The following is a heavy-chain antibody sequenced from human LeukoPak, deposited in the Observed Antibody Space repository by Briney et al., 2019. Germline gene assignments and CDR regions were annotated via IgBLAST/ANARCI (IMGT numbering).Heavy chain of an antibody. D-gene: IGHD2-2*01. CDR3: AREGCSSTSCYYFDY. V-gene: IGHV4-59*11. CDR1: GGSISSHY. CDR2: IYYSGST. J-gene: IGHJ4*02. Sequence: PSETLSLTCTVSGGSISSHYWSWIRQPPGKGLEWIGYIYYSGSTNYNPSLKSRVTISVDTSKNQFSLKLSSVTAADTAVYYCAREGCSSTSCYYFDYWGQGTLVTVSS.